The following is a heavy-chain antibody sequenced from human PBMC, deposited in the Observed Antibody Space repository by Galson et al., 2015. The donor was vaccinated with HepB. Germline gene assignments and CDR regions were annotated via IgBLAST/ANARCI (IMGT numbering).Heavy chain of an antibody. J-gene: IGHJ4*02. V-gene: IGHV1-46*03. D-gene: IGHD1-26*01. CDR3: AREGFLGGAREGVFDY. CDR1: GYTFTSYY. Sequence: SVKVSCKASGYTFTSYYMHWVRQAPGQGLEWMGIINPSGGSTSYAQKFQGRVPMTRDTSTSTVYMELSSLRAEDTAVYYCAREGFLGGAREGVFDYWGQGTLLTVSS. CDR2: INPSGGST.